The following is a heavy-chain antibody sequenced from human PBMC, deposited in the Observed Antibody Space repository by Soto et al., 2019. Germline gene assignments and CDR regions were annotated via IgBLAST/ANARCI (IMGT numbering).Heavy chain of an antibody. Sequence: GSLRLSCAASGFTFSSYAMHWVRQAPGKGLEWVAVVWYDGSNQYYADSVKGRFTIFRDNSKNTLFLQMNSLRVEDTAVYYCAGGYSYSPGFYFDYWGQGSLVT. J-gene: IGHJ4*02. CDR2: VWYDGSNQ. D-gene: IGHD5-18*01. CDR1: GFTFSSYA. CDR3: AGGYSYSPGFYFDY. V-gene: IGHV3-33*01.